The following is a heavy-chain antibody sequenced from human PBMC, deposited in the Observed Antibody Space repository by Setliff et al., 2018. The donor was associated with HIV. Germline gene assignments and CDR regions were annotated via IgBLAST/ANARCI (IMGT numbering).Heavy chain of an antibody. CDR2: IIHSGGT. Sequence: SETLPLTCVVYGGSFSGYYWTWIRQPPGRGLEWIGEIIHSGGTNYNRSLKSRVTISVDTSKNQFSLNLSSVTAADTAVYYCARGGLGVVGAIDYWSQGTLVTVSS. J-gene: IGHJ4*02. CDR1: GGSFSGYY. CDR3: ARGGLGVVGAIDY. D-gene: IGHD2-15*01. V-gene: IGHV4-34*01.